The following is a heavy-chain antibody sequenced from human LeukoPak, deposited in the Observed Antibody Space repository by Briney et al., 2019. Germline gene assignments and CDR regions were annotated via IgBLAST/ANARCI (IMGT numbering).Heavy chain of an antibody. CDR3: AKGSYYDSSGSFYFDY. Sequence: GGSLRLSCAASGFMFSGYWMSWVRQAPGKGLEWVANIKQGGSEKYYVDSVKGRFTISRDNSKNTLYVQVNSLGTEDTAAYYCAKGSYYDSSGSFYFDYWGQGTLVTVSS. J-gene: IGHJ4*02. CDR1: GFMFSGYW. V-gene: IGHV3-7*03. CDR2: IKQGGSEK. D-gene: IGHD3-22*01.